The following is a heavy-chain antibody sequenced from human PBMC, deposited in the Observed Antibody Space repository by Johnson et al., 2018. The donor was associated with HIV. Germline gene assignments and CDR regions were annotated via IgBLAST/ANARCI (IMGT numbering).Heavy chain of an antibody. J-gene: IGHJ3*02. D-gene: IGHD1-1*01. CDR1: GFTFSSYA. Sequence: QVQLVESGGGLVQPGGSLRLSCAASGFTFSSYAMSWVRQAPGKGLEWVALISYDGTNKYYADSVKGRFTISRDNSKNTLYLQMNSLRAEDTAVYYCAREELEPDVFDIWGQGTMVTVSS. CDR3: AREELEPDVFDI. V-gene: IGHV3-30-3*01. CDR2: ISYDGTNK.